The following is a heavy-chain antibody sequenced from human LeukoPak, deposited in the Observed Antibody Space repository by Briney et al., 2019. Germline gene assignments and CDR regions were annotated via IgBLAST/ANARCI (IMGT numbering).Heavy chain of an antibody. CDR2: IYYSGST. J-gene: IGHJ3*02. CDR3: ARGVVVAATGIRAFDI. V-gene: IGHV4-59*01. Sequence: NPSETLSLTCTVSGGSISSYYWSWIRQPPGKGLEWIGYIYYSGSTNYNPSLKSRVTISVDTSKNQFSLKLSSVTAADTAVYYCARGVVVAATGIRAFDIWGQGTMVTVSS. CDR1: GGSISSYY. D-gene: IGHD2-15*01.